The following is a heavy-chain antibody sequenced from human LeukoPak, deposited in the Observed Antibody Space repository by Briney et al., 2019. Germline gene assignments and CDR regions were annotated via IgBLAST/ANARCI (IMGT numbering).Heavy chain of an antibody. D-gene: IGHD6-13*01. V-gene: IGHV1-2*02. Sequence: GASVKVSCKASGYTFTGYYMHWVRQAPGQGLEWMGWINPNSGGTNYAQKFQGRVTMTRDTSISTAYMELSRLRSDDTAVYYCARVHPSSWSSYYYYGMDVWGQGTTVTVSS. CDR3: ARVHPSSWSSYYYYGMDV. CDR1: GYTFTGYY. J-gene: IGHJ6*02. CDR2: INPNSGGT.